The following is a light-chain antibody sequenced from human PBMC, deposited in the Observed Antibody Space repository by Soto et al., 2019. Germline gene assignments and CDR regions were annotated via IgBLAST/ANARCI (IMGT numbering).Light chain of an antibody. CDR2: GAS. V-gene: IGKV3-15*01. CDR1: QSVSSY. J-gene: IGKJ1*01. CDR3: QQYETSLPWT. Sequence: EIVMTQSPATLSVSPGERVTLSCRASQSVSSYLAWYQHKPGQPPRLLIYGASTRATGIPARFSGSGSGTDFTLTISRLEPEDSAVYYCQQYETSLPWTFGQGTKV.